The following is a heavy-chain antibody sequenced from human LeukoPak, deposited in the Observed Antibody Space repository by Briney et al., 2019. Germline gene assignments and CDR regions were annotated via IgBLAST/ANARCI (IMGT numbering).Heavy chain of an antibody. D-gene: IGHD5-18*01. CDR3: ARHLSGVTGYTYGRGIDY. Sequence: PGGSLRLSCAASGFTFDDYGMSWVRQAPGKGLEWVSGINWNGGSTGYADSVKGRFTISRDSAKTSLYLQMISLRAEDTAVYYCARHLSGVTGYTYGRGIDYWGQGTLVTVSS. CDR1: GFTFDDYG. CDR2: INWNGGST. V-gene: IGHV3-20*04. J-gene: IGHJ4*02.